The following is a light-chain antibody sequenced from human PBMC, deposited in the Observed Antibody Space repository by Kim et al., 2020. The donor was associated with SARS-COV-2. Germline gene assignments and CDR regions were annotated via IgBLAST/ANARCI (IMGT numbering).Light chain of an antibody. CDR1: QGVSNN. V-gene: IGKV3-15*01. J-gene: IGKJ1*01. CDR3: QQHNDWPRT. Sequence: EIVMTQSPDTLSVSPGERATLSCRASQGVSNNLAWYQQRPGQVPRLLIYSASTRATGIPARFSGSGSGTEFTLTISSLQSEDFTFYYCQQHNDWPRTFGQGTKVEIK. CDR2: SAS.